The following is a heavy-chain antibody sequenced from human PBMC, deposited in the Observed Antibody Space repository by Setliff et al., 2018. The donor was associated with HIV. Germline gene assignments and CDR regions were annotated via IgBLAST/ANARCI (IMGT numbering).Heavy chain of an antibody. V-gene: IGHV4-59*01. CDR1: GDPISTYY. CDR3: ARGNYDTSDYYTNFYYYYMDV. CDR2: VYYSGST. J-gene: IGHJ6*03. D-gene: IGHD3-22*01. Sequence: SQTLSLTCTVSGDPISTYYWSWVRKPPGKGLEWIGYVYYSGSTSYSPSLRGRVTMSVDPSKNQFSLKLNSVTAADTAIYYCARGNYDTSDYYTNFYYYYMDVWGKGTAVTVSS.